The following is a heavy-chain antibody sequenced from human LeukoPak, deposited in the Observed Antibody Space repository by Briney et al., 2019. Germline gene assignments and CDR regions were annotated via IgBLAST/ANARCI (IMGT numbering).Heavy chain of an antibody. V-gene: IGHV3-30*03. CDR2: ILYDGSNK. J-gene: IGHJ6*02. CDR1: GFTFSSYG. CDR3: ARDFRDGVDV. Sequence: PGRSLRLSCAASGFTFSSYGMHWVRQAPGKGLEWVAVILYDGSNKYYADSVRARFTISRDNAYNTLYLQMNSLRPEDTAVYYCARDFRDGVDVWGQGTTVTVSS.